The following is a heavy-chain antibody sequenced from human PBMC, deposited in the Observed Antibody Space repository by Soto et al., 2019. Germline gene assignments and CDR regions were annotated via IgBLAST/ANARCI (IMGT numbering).Heavy chain of an antibody. CDR1: GGSITSSY. J-gene: IGHJ6*02. CDR2: IYDTGISGYTPST. V-gene: IGHV4-59*07. Sequence: SDTLSLTCTASGGSITSSYWSWIRRPPGKGLEWIAYIYDTGISGYTPSTSYNPSLKSRVTMSVDTSKSQFSLKLTSVTAADTAVYYCARGEDAFFYYGLDVWGQGITVTVSS. CDR3: ARGEDAFFYYGLDV.